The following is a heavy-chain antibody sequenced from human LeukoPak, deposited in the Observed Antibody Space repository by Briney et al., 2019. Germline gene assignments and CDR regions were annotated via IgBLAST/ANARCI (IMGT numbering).Heavy chain of an antibody. V-gene: IGHV1-8*01. CDR2: MNPNSGNT. CDR1: GYTFTSYD. Sequence: ASVKVSCKASGYTFTSYDINWVRQATGQGLEWMGWMNPNSGNTGYAQKFQGRVTMTRDTSISTAYMELSRLRSDDTAVYYCATEDSSGYYPTFDYWGQGTLVTVSS. D-gene: IGHD3-22*01. J-gene: IGHJ4*02. CDR3: ATEDSSGYYPTFDY.